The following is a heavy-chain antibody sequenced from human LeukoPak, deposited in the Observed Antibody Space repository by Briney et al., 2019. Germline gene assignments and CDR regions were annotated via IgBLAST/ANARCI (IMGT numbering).Heavy chain of an antibody. J-gene: IGHJ4*02. Sequence: GESLKISCKGSGYSFTSYWIGWVRQMPGKGREWMGIIYPGDPDTRYSPSFQGQVTISADKSINTAYLQRSRLEASDTAMYYCGRGGWLQSEFDYWGQGTLVTVSS. CDR3: GRGGWLQSEFDY. CDR2: IYPGDPDT. CDR1: GYSFTSYW. V-gene: IGHV5-51*01. D-gene: IGHD5-24*01.